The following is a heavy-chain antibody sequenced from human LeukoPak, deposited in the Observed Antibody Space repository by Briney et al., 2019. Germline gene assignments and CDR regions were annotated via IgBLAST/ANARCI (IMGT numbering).Heavy chain of an antibody. CDR2: IYYSGST. D-gene: IGHD2-15*01. V-gene: IGHV4-61*01. Sequence: SETLSLTCTVSGGSISSSSYYWNWIRQPPGKGLEWIGYIYYSGSTHYNPSLKSRVSISVDTSKNQFSLKLTSVTAADTAVYYCARGGFERGWFDPWGQGTLVTVSS. CDR1: GGSISSSSYY. J-gene: IGHJ5*02. CDR3: ARGGFERGWFDP.